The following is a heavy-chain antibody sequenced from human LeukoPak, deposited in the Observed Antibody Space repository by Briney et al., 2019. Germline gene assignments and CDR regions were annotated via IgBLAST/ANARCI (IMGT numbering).Heavy chain of an antibody. CDR3: ANLHCSGGSCYSEDYFDY. CDR2: ISGSGGST. Sequence: GGSLRLSCAASGFTFSSYAMSWVRQAPGTGLEWVSAISGSGGSTYYADSVKGRFTISRDNSKNTLYLQMNSLRAEDTAVYYCANLHCSGGSCYSEDYFDYWGQGTLVTVSS. D-gene: IGHD2-15*01. J-gene: IGHJ4*02. V-gene: IGHV3-23*01. CDR1: GFTFSSYA.